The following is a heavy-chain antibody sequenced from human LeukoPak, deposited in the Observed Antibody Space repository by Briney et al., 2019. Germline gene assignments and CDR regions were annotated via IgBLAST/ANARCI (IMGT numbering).Heavy chain of an antibody. CDR3: ARIGSRYYDFWSGYYSFDY. D-gene: IGHD3-3*01. Sequence: PSETLSLTCAVYGGSFSGYYWSWIRQPPGKGLEWIGEINHSGSTNYNPSLKSRVTISVDMSKNQFSLKLSSVTAADTAVYYCARIGSRYYDFWSGYYSFDYWGQGTLVTVSS. CDR1: GGSFSGYY. CDR2: INHSGST. V-gene: IGHV4-34*01. J-gene: IGHJ4*02.